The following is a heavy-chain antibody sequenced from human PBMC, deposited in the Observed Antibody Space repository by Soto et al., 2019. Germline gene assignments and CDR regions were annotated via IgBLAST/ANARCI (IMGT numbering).Heavy chain of an antibody. CDR1: GFTFSDHY. Sequence: EVQLVESGGGLVQPGGSLRLSCAASGFTFSDHYMEWVRQAPGKGLEWVGRTRDKANSYTTEYAASVKGRFRISRDDSVNSLYLQMDSLKTEDTAVYYCARVGRGYSGYNDYRYAMDVWGQGTTVTVFS. CDR2: TRDKANSYTT. D-gene: IGHD5-12*01. J-gene: IGHJ6*02. CDR3: ARVGRGYSGYNDYRYAMDV. V-gene: IGHV3-72*01.